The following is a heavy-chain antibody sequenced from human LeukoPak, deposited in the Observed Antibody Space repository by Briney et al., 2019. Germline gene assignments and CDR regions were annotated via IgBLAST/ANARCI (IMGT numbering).Heavy chain of an antibody. CDR2: IKQDGSEK. D-gene: IGHD1-26*01. Sequence: GGSLRLSCVASGFTFSDYWMSWVRQAQGKGLEWVANIKQDGSEKNYVDSVKGRSTISRDNAKNSLYLQLNSLRADDTAVYYCARDSRRVGATGGSDYWGQGTLVTVSS. V-gene: IGHV3-7*03. CDR1: GFTFSDYW. CDR3: ARDSRRVGATGGSDY. J-gene: IGHJ4*02.